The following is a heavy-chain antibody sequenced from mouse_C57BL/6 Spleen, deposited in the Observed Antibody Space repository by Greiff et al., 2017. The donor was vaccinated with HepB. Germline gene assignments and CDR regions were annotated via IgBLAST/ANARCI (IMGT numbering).Heavy chain of an antibody. D-gene: IGHD4-1*01. V-gene: IGHV7-3*01. Sequence: EVMLVESGGGLVQPGGSLSLSCAASGFTFTDYYMSWVRQPPGKALEWLGFIRNKANGYTTEYSASVKGRFTISRDNSQCILYLQMNALRAEDSATDYCARSQSLLTGFDYWGQGTTLTVSS. CDR1: GFTFTDYY. CDR2: IRNKANGYTT. J-gene: IGHJ2*01. CDR3: ARSQSLLTGFDY.